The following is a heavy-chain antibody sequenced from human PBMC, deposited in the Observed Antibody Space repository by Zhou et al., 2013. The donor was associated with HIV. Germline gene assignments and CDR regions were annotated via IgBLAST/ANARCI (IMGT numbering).Heavy chain of an antibody. V-gene: IGHV1-18*01. CDR3: ARKADYRPRRTGGRNVRRPPPPGGALAPTLTLLPPRESTYYD. D-gene: IGHD4-4*01. CDR2: ISAYNGNT. CDR1: GYTFTSYG. Sequence: QVQLVQSGAEVKKPGASVKVSCKASGYTFTSYGISWVRQAPGQGLEWMGWISAYNGNTNYAQKLQGRVTMTTDTSTSTAYMELRSLRSDDTAVYYCARKADYRPRRTGGRNVRRPPPPGGALAPTLTLLPPRESTYYD. J-gene: IGHJ6*01.